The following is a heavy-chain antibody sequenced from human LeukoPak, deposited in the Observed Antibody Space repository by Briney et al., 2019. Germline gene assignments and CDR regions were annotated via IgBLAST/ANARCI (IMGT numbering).Heavy chain of an antibody. D-gene: IGHD3-9*01. J-gene: IGHJ4*02. Sequence: SETLSLTCTVSGGSVSSTSYYWGWVSPPAGGGLVWLANVYDTGSTNCNPSLKSRVTMSVDTSNNQFILTMTSVTAADMAVDYCARLSKVRYFDYFFEYWGQGTLATVSS. CDR2: VYDTGST. CDR1: GGSVSSTSYY. V-gene: IGHV4-39*01. CDR3: ARLSKVRYFDYFFEY.